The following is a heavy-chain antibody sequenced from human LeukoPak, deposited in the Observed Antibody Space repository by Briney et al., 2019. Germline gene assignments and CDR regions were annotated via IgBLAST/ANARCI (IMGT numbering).Heavy chain of an antibody. CDR1: DDFIRRES. J-gene: IGHJ4*02. CDR3: ARGRDPWDDYTPLGY. Sequence: PSETLSLTCTVSDDFIRRESWTWIRQPPGKGLEYIGYISYSGTTDYKPSLKSRVTISLDTSKNQFSLRLTSVTAADTAVYYCARGRDPWDDYTPLGYWGQGTLVTVSS. CDR2: ISYSGTT. D-gene: IGHD4-11*01. V-gene: IGHV4-59*01.